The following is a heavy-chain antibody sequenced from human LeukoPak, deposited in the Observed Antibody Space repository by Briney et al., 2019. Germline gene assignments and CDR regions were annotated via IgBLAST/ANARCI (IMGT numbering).Heavy chain of an antibody. CDR2: ISWDGVST. CDR1: GFTFDDYT. D-gene: IGHD1-26*01. Sequence: GGSLRLSCAASGFTFDDYTMHWVRQAPGKGLEWVSLISWDGVSTYYADSVKGRFTISRDNSRNSLYLQLNSLRTEDTAFYYCAKDGGSGATRPIDFWGQGTLVTVSS. J-gene: IGHJ4*02. V-gene: IGHV3-43*01. CDR3: AKDGGSGATRPIDF.